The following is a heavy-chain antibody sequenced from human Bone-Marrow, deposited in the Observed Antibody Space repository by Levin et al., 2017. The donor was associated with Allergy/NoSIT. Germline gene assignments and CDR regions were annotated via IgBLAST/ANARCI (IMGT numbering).Heavy chain of an antibody. Sequence: PGGSLRLSCTASGFTFGDYAMSWFRQAPGKGLEWVGFIRSKAYGGTTEYAASVKGRFTISRDDSKSIAYLQMNSLKTEDTAVYYCTRAYCSGGSCYYYDYYMDVWGKGTTVTVSS. CDR2: IRSKAYGGTT. CDR3: TRAYCSGGSCYYYDYYMDV. J-gene: IGHJ6*03. V-gene: IGHV3-49*03. CDR1: GFTFGDYA. D-gene: IGHD2-15*01.